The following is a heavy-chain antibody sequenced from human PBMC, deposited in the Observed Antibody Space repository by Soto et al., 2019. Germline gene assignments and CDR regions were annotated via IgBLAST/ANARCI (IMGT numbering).Heavy chain of an antibody. J-gene: IGHJ4*02. CDR1: GGTFSSYA. Sequence: QVQLVQSGAEVKKPGSSVKVSCKASGGTFSSYAISWVRQAPGQGLEWMGGIIPIFGTANYAQKFQGRVTITADESTSTAYTELSSLRSEDTAVYYCASLATDIVVVPAPDLDLFDYWGQGTLVTVSS. CDR2: IIPIFGTA. D-gene: IGHD2-2*01. V-gene: IGHV1-69*01. CDR3: ASLATDIVVVPAPDLDLFDY.